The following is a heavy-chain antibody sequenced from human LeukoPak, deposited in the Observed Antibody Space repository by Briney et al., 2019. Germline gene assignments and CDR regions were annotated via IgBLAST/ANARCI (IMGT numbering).Heavy chain of an antibody. CDR3: AKDGQYSSSSPYYFDY. Sequence: GGSLRLSCAASGFTFSSYSMNWVRQAPGKGLEWVSSISSGGFSTYYADSVKGRFTISRDISKKTLYLQMNSLRAEDTAVYYCAKDGQYSSSSPYYFDYWGQGSLVTVSS. CDR1: GFTFSSYS. D-gene: IGHD6-6*01. V-gene: IGHV3-23*01. CDR2: ISSGGFST. J-gene: IGHJ4*02.